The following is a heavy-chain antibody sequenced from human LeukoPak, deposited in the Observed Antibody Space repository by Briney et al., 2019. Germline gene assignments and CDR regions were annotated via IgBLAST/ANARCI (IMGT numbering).Heavy chain of an antibody. Sequence: PGGSLRLSCAASGFTVSSNYMSWVRQAPGKGLEWVSVIYSGGSTYYADSVKGRFTISRDNSKNTLYLQMNSLRAEDTAVYYCASVGGTGYYYYGMGVWGQGTTVTVSS. D-gene: IGHD3-10*01. J-gene: IGHJ6*02. CDR2: IYSGGST. CDR1: GFTVSSNY. CDR3: ASVGGTGYYYYGMGV. V-gene: IGHV3-53*01.